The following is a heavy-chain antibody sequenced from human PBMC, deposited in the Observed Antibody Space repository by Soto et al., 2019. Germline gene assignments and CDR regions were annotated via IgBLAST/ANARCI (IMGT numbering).Heavy chain of an antibody. CDR2: INQGGSGT. Sequence: PGGSLRLSCAASGFTFTTYAMSWVRQAPGKGLEWVSAINQGGSGTYYVESVRGRFTISRDNAKNSLYLQMNSLRAEDTAVYYCTRDWDSWGQGTLVTVSS. J-gene: IGHJ4*02. CDR1: GFTFTTYA. V-gene: IGHV3-23*01. CDR3: TRDWDS.